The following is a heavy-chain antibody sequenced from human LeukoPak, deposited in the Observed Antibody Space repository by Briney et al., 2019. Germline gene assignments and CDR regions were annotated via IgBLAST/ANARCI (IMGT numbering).Heavy chain of an antibody. V-gene: IGHV3-48*01. J-gene: IGHJ6*04. CDR2: ISSSSSTM. D-gene: IGHD3-10*02. CDR1: GFTFSSYN. Sequence: PGGSLRLSCAASGFTFSSYNMNWVRQAPGKGLEWVSDISSSSSTMYYADSVKGRFTISRDNDKNSLYLQMNSLRAEDTAVYYCAELGITMIGGVWGKGTTVTISS. CDR3: AELGITMIGGV.